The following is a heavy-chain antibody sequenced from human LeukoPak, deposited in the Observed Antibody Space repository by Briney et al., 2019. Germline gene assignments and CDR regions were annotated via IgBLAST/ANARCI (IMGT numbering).Heavy chain of an antibody. CDR2: MGSNSGDT. D-gene: IGHD7-27*01. V-gene: IGHV1-8*01. CDR1: GYTFTNYD. Sequence: ASVKVSCKASGYTFTNYDINWVRQATGQGLEWMGWMGSNSGDTGYAQKFQGRVTLTRDTFISTAYMELNNVRSEDTAVYYCVRGPPNWGFDYWGQGTLVTVSS. CDR3: VRGPPNWGFDY. J-gene: IGHJ4*02.